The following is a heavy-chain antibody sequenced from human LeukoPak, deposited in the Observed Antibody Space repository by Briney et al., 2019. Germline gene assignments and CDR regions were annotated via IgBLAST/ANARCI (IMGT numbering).Heavy chain of an antibody. CDR2: ISWNSGNI. Sequence: GGSLRLSCAASGFTFDDYAMHWVRHAPGKGLEWVSGISWNSGNIGYADSVKGRFTISRDNAKNSLYLQMNSLRAEDTAVYYCARVGIQLCVDYWGQGTLVTVSS. V-gene: IGHV3-9*01. D-gene: IGHD5-18*01. J-gene: IGHJ4*02. CDR1: GFTFDDYA. CDR3: ARVGIQLCVDY.